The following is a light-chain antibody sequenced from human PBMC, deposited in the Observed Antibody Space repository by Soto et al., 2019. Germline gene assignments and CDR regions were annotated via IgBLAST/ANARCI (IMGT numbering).Light chain of an antibody. CDR2: GAS. V-gene: IGKV3-20*01. J-gene: IGKJ5*01. Sequence: EIVLTQSPGTLSLSSGERATLSCRASQSVSSSYLAWYQQKPGQSPRLLISGASNRATGIPDRFSGSGSATDFTLTISRLEPEDFALYYCQQYGDSPITFGQGTRLEIK. CDR1: QSVSSSY. CDR3: QQYGDSPIT.